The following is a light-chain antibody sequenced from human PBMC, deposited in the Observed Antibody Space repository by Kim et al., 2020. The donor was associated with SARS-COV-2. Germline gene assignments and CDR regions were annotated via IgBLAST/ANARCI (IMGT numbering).Light chain of an antibody. J-gene: IGKJ2*01. CDR3: QQYHLYPYT. V-gene: IGKV1-16*01. CDR2: SAS. CDR1: QNINTY. Sequence: ASVGDRVTITCRASQNINTYLIWFHQRPGMAPKSLIYSASTLRSGVPSRFSASGSGTDFSLTISSLQPEDFATYYCQQYHLYPYTFGQGTKLEI.